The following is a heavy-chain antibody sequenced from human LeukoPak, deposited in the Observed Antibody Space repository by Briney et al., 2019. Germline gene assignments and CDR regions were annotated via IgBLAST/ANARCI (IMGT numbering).Heavy chain of an antibody. D-gene: IGHD3-10*01. V-gene: IGHV1-18*01. CDR3: ARDYRWFGELAYYYYYGMDV. Sequence: ASVKVSCKASGYTFTSYGISWVRQAPGQGLEWMGWISAYNGNTNYAQKLQGRVTMTTDTSTSTAYMELRRLRSDDTAVYYCARDYRWFGELAYYYYYGMDVWGQGTTVTV. J-gene: IGHJ6*02. CDR2: ISAYNGNT. CDR1: GYTFTSYG.